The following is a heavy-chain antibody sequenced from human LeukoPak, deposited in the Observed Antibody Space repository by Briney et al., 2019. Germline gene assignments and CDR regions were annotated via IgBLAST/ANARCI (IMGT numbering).Heavy chain of an antibody. J-gene: IGHJ4*02. CDR1: GFTFSSYA. Sequence: GGALRLSCAASGFTFSSYAMSWVRQAPGKGLELVSAFSGSGGSTYYADSVKGRFTISRDNSKNTLYLQMNSLRAEDTAVYYCAKDSLHSRAHESYGDRDYWGQGTLVTVSS. V-gene: IGHV3-23*01. CDR3: AKDSLHSRAHESYGDRDY. CDR2: FSGSGGST. D-gene: IGHD4-17*01.